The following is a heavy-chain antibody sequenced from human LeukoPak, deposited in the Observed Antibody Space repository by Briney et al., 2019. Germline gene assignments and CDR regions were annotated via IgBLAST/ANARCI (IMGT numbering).Heavy chain of an antibody. CDR3: ARQLREGYKRGPFYYYFMDV. CDR2: IYPGDCDT. D-gene: IGHD5-24*01. Sequence: GESLKISRKGSGYSFTSYWIGWVRQMPGEGLEWLGIIYPGDCDTRYSPSFQGQVTIYDDKSLSPAYLQLSSLKASDTAMYYFARQLREGYKRGPFYYYFMDVWGKGTTVIVSS. J-gene: IGHJ6*03. CDR1: GYSFTSYW. V-gene: IGHV5-51*01.